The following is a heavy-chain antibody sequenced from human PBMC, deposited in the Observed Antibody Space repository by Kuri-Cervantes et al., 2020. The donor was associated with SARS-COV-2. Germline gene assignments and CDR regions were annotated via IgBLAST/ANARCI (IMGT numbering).Heavy chain of an antibody. J-gene: IGHJ6*02. CDR1: GGSISSSNW. V-gene: IGHV4-4*02. Sequence: SETLSLTCAVSGGSISSSNWWSWVRQPPGKGLEWIGEIYHSGSTNYNPSLKSRVTISVDTSKNQFSLKLSSVTAADTAVYYCARVCAATDYYYGMDVWGQGTTVTVSS. D-gene: IGHD6-13*01. CDR3: ARVCAATDYYYGMDV. CDR2: IYHSGST.